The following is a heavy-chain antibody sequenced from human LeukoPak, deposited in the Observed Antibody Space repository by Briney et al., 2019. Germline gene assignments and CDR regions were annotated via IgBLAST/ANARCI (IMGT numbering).Heavy chain of an antibody. CDR3: ARSNGGNSGGTFWY. V-gene: IGHV3-64*01. CDR1: GFTFSSYA. Sequence: GGSLRLSCAASGFTFSSYAMHWVRQAPGKGLEHVSAISSNGGSTYYANSVKGRFTISRDNSKNTLYLQMGSLRAEDMAVYYCARSNGGNSGGTFWYWGQGTLVTVSS. CDR2: ISSNGGST. D-gene: IGHD4-23*01. J-gene: IGHJ4*02.